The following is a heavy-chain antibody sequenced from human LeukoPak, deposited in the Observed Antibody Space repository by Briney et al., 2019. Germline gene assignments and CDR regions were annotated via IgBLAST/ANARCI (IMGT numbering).Heavy chain of an antibody. D-gene: IGHD5-24*01. CDR3: ARDRATTMFDY. CDR2: INSGGSST. Sequence: GGSLRLSCAASGFTFSNYWMHWVRQAPGKGLVWVSRINSGGSSTTDSEYGNGRLTISRDNAKNTLYLQMNSLRADDTAVYYCARDRATTMFDYWAQGTMVTVSS. J-gene: IGHJ4*02. V-gene: IGHV3-74*01. CDR1: GFTFSNYW.